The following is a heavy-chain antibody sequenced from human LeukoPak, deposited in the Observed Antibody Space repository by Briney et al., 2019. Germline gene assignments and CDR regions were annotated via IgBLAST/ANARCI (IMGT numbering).Heavy chain of an antibody. V-gene: IGHV3-30*18. D-gene: IGHD3-22*01. J-gene: IGHJ1*01. Sequence: GGSLRLSCAAPGFTFSSYGMHWVRQAPGKGLEWVAVISYDGSNKYYADSVKGRSTISRDNFKNTLYLQMNSLRAEDTAVYYCAKRDSSGHFGHWGQGTLVTVSS. CDR3: AKRDSSGHFGH. CDR1: GFTFSSYG. CDR2: ISYDGSNK.